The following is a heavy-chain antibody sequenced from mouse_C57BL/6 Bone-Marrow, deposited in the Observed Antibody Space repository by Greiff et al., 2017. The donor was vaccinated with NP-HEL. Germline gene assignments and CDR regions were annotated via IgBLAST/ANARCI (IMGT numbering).Heavy chain of an antibody. CDR3: TTGTAQATVYFDY. Sequence: EVNVVESGAELVRPGASVKLSCTASGFNIKDDYMHWVKQRPEQGLEWIGWIDPENGDTEYASKFQGKATITADTSSNTAYLQLSSLTSEDTAVYYCTTGTAQATVYFDYWGQGTTLTVSS. V-gene: IGHV14-4*01. CDR1: GFNIKDDY. J-gene: IGHJ2*01. CDR2: IDPENGDT. D-gene: IGHD3-2*02.